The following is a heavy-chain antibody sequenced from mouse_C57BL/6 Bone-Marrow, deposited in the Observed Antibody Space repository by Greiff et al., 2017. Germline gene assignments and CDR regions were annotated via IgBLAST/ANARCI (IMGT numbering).Heavy chain of an antibody. CDR3: ARDRADYYAMDY. Sequence: ESGPGLVKPSQSLSLTCSVTGYSITSGYYWNWIRQFPGNKLEWMGYISYDGSNNYNPSLKNRISITRDTSKNQFFLKLNSVTTEDTATYYCARDRADYYAMDYWGQGTSVTVSS. CDR2: ISYDGSN. V-gene: IGHV3-6*01. J-gene: IGHJ4*01. CDR1: GYSITSGYY.